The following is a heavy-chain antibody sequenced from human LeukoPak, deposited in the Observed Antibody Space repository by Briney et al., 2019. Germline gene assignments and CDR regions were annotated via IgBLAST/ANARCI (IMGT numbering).Heavy chain of an antibody. V-gene: IGHV3-23*01. CDR2: IFPSGGEI. J-gene: IGHJ4*02. CDR1: GFTFSTFA. Sequence: GGSLRLSCVASGFTFSTFAMIWVRQPPRKGLEWVSSIFPSGGEIHYADSVRGRFTISRDNSKSTLSLQMNSLRVEDTAIYYCATYRQVLLPFESWGQGTLVTVSS. CDR3: ATYRQVLLPFES. D-gene: IGHD2-8*02.